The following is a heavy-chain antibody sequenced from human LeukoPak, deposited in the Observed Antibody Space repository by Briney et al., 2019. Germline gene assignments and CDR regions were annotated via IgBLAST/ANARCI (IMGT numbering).Heavy chain of an antibody. D-gene: IGHD3-9*01. J-gene: IGHJ6*03. CDR3: ARAGVIRYVAWLINYYMDV. V-gene: IGHV3-64*01. CDR2: ISGNGGST. Sequence: GGSLRLSCAASGFTFTNHAMQWVRQAPGKGLEYVSAISGNGGSTYYANSVKGRFTISRHNSKNTVYLQMDSLRAEDMAVYYCARAGVIRYVAWLINYYMDVWGKGTTVTVSS. CDR1: GFTFTNHA.